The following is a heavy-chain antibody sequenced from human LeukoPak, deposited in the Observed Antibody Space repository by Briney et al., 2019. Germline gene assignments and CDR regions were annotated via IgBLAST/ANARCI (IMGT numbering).Heavy chain of an antibody. CDR2: IYYSGST. CDR1: GGSISSYY. Sequence: SETLSLTCTVSGGSISSYYWSWIRQPPGKGLERIGYIYYSGSTNYNPSLKSRVTISVDTSKNQYSVKLSSVTAADTAVYYCARAKRYSSSWMDYWGQGTLVTVSS. D-gene: IGHD6-13*01. J-gene: IGHJ4*02. CDR3: ARAKRYSSSWMDY. V-gene: IGHV4-59*01.